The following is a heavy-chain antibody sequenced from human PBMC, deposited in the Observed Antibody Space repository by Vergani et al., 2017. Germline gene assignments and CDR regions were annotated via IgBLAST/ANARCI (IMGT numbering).Heavy chain of an antibody. CDR1: GGTFSSYA. D-gene: IGHD6-19*01. V-gene: IGHV1-2*02. CDR2: INPNSGGT. Sequence: QVQLVQSGAEVKKPGSSVKVSCKASGGTFSSYAISWVRQAPGQGLEWMGGINPNSGGTNYAQKFQGRVTMTRDTSISTAYMELSRLRSDDTAVYYCARDRQWLVERNYYYYIDVWGKGRTVTVSS. CDR3: ARDRQWLVERNYYYYIDV. J-gene: IGHJ6*03.